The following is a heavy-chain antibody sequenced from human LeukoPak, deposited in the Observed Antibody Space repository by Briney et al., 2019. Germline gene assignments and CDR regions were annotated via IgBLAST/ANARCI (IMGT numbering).Heavy chain of an antibody. CDR3: ARDDCSSTSCYGQYYYYGMDV. Sequence: GGSLRLSCAASGFIFSSYAMHRVRQAPGKGLEWVAVISYDGSNKYYADSVKGRFTISRDNSKNTLYLQMNSLRAEDTAVYYCARDDCSSTSCYGQYYYYGMDVWGQGTTVTVSS. CDR2: ISYDGSNK. CDR1: GFIFSSYA. V-gene: IGHV3-30*04. J-gene: IGHJ6*02. D-gene: IGHD2-2*01.